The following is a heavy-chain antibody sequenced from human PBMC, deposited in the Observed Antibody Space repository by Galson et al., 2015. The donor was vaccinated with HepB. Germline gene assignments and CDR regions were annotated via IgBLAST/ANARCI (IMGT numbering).Heavy chain of an antibody. J-gene: IGHJ6*04. CDR1: GFTFSSYS. Sequence: SLRLSCAASGFTFSSYSMNWVRQAPGKGLEWVSYISSSSSTIYYADSVKGRFTISRDNAKNSLYLQMNSLRDEDTAVYYCARDRRGRYSSGWYLYMDVWGKGTTVTVSS. CDR2: ISSSSSTI. D-gene: IGHD6-19*01. V-gene: IGHV3-48*02. CDR3: ARDRRGRYSSGWYLYMDV.